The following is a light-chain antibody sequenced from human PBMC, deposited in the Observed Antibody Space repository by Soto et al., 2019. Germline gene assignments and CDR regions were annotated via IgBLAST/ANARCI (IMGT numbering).Light chain of an antibody. V-gene: IGKV3-20*01. CDR1: QSVSNNY. CDR2: GAS. CDR3: QKYNSDPRA. J-gene: IGKJ1*01. Sequence: EIGLAQFSAALAVSPGERATLSSRASQSVSNNYLAWYQQKHGQAPRLLIYGASSRATGIPDRFSGSGSGTDFTLTISRLQPEDVSTYYCQKYNSDPRAFGQGTKVDIK.